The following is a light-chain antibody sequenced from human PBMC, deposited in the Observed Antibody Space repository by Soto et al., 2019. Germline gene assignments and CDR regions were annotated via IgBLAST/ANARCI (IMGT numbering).Light chain of an antibody. CDR1: QGVSGSY. V-gene: IGKV3-20*01. J-gene: IGKJ2*01. CDR3: HQYGVSSGT. CDR2: GAS. Sequence: EIVLTQSPGTLSLSPGERATLSCRASQGVSGSYLAWYQQKPGQAPRLLIYGASTRATGIPARFSGSGSGTDFTLTISSLEPEDFAVYYCHQYGVSSGTFGQGTNLEIK.